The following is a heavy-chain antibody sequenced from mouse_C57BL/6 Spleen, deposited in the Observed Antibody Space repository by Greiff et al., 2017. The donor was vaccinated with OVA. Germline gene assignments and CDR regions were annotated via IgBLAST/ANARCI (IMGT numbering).Heavy chain of an antibody. Sequence: EVQLQQSGPELVKPGASVKMSCKASGYTFTDYNMHWVKQTPGKSLEWIGYINSNNGGTSYNQKFKGKATLTVNKSTSTAYMELRSLTSEDSAVYYCARSYYWSSPYAMDYWGQGTSVTVSS. CDR1: GYTFTDYN. CDR3: ARSYYWSSPYAMDY. D-gene: IGHD1-1*01. J-gene: IGHJ4*01. V-gene: IGHV1-22*01. CDR2: INSNNGGT.